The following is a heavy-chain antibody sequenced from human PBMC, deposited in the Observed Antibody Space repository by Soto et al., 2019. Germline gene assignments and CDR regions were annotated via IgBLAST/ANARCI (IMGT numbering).Heavy chain of an antibody. CDR3: TRLGSRRYFDF. V-gene: IGHV3-11*06. J-gene: IGHJ4*02. CDR1: GFNLADYY. D-gene: IGHD3-9*01. Sequence: QEQLVESGGGLVEPGGSLRLSCAASGFNLADYYMSWIRQAPGKGLEYIAYISSLNHSSNYAASVQGRFTMSIAKAQNSLEQPMSGLRSDDNAGYYCTRLGSRRYFDFWGRGNLVTVSS. CDR2: ISSLNHSS.